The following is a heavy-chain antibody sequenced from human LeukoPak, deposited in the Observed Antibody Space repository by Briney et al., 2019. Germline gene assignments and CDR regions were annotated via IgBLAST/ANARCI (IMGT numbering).Heavy chain of an antibody. V-gene: IGHV4-59*01. CDR1: GGSISSYY. CDR3: ARGLSYYYYYGMDV. D-gene: IGHD3-16*01. J-gene: IGHJ6*02. Sequence: SETLSLTCTVSGGSISSYYWSWIRQPPGKGLEWIGTIYYSGSTNYNPSLKSRVTISVDTSKNQFSLKLSSVTAADTAVYYCARGLSYYYYYGMDVWGQGTTVTVSS. CDR2: IYYSGST.